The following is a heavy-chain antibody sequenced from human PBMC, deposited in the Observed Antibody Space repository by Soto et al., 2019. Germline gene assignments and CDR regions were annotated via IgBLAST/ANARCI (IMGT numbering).Heavy chain of an antibody. CDR3: ASSYGSGYRAFDY. Sequence: QVQLVQSGAEVKRPGSSVKVSCKASGDTFNFYSINWVRQAPGLGLEWMGRVNPIVSMSNYEQKFQGRVTMTADKSTSTAYMELSSLGAEDTAIYYCASSYGSGYRAFDYWGQGALVTVSS. V-gene: IGHV1-69*02. CDR1: GDTFNFYS. CDR2: VNPIVSMS. D-gene: IGHD3-10*01. J-gene: IGHJ4*02.